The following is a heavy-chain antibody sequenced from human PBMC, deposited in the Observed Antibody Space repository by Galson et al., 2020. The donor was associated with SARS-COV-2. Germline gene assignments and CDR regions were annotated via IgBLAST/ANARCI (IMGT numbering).Heavy chain of an antibody. CDR2: MNPKSGNT. Sequence: ASVKVSCKASGYAFTNYDINWVRQATGEGLEWMGWMNPKSGNTGYVQKFQGRVTMTRDTSTSTAYMELSSLRSEDTAVYYCGRVWERGFSYGNWFDPWGQGTLVTVSS. V-gene: IGHV1-8*01. CDR1: GYAFTNYD. J-gene: IGHJ5*02. D-gene: IGHD5-18*01. CDR3: GRVWERGFSYGNWFDP.